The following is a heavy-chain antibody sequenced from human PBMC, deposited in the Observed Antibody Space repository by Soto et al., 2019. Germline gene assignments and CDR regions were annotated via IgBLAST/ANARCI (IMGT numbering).Heavy chain of an antibody. CDR1: GGSFRGYS. D-gene: IGHD4-17*01. CDR3: ARAPMHDYGNYYDGMDV. V-gene: IGHV4-34*01. CDR2: INYRGIT. J-gene: IGHJ6*02. Sequence: QVQLQQWGAGLLKPAETLSLTCGVSGGSFRGYSWNWIRQSPQKGLEWIGEINYRGITSYNPSLGSRVTISLDTSTNRFSLTLTSVTAADTAIYYCARAPMHDYGNYYDGMDVWGQGTTITVS.